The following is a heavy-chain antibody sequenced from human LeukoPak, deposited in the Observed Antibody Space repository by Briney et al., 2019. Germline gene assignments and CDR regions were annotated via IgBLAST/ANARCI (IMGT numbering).Heavy chain of an antibody. Sequence: GASVKVSCKASGYTFTGYYLHWVRQAPGQGLEWMGWINPNSGGADYAQKFQGRVTMTRDTSISTAYMELSRLRSDDTAVYYCARSPRFYDSSGYYFDFWGQGTLVTVSS. D-gene: IGHD3-22*01. CDR1: GYTFTGYY. J-gene: IGHJ4*02. CDR3: ARSPRFYDSSGYYFDF. V-gene: IGHV1-2*02. CDR2: INPNSGGA.